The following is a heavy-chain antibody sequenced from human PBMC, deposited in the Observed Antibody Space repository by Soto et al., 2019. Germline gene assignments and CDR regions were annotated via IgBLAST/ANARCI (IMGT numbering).Heavy chain of an antibody. J-gene: IGHJ4*02. CDR1: GYTFTSYY. Sequence: GASVKVSCKASGYTFTSYYMHWVRQAPGQGLEWMGIINPSGGSTSYAQKFQGRVTMTRDTSTSTVYMELSSLRSEDTAVYYCARAGQLWFGEYYFDYWGQGTLVTAPQ. V-gene: IGHV1-46*01. D-gene: IGHD3-10*01. CDR2: INPSGGST. CDR3: ARAGQLWFGEYYFDY.